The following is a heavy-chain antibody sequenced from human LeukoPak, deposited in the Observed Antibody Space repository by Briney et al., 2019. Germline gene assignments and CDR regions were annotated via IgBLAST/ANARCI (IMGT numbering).Heavy chain of an antibody. D-gene: IGHD6-19*01. V-gene: IGHV3-23*01. CDR3: AKDCSSGWYFCPGRFDY. J-gene: IGHJ4*02. CDR1: GFTFSSYA. CDR2: ISGSGGST. Sequence: PGGSLRLSCAASGFTFSSYAMSWVRQAPGKGLEWVSAISGSGGSTYYADSVKGRFTISRDNSKNTLYLQMNSLRAEDTAVYYCAKDCSSGWYFCPGRFDYWGQGTLVTVSS.